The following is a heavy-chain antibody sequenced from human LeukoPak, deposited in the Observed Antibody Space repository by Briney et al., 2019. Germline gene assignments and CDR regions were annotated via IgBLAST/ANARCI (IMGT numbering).Heavy chain of an antibody. D-gene: IGHD6-13*01. J-gene: IGHJ4*02. Sequence: KAGGSLRLSCDVFGFTLSRYSMNWVRQAPGKGPEWVSAISTNSEYIYYGDSVRGRFTVARDNARNSLYLHMNSLRVEDTALYYCVRASHSSTWYLDSWGQGTLVTVSS. CDR3: VRASHSSTWYLDS. CDR1: GFTLSRYS. CDR2: ISTNSEYI. V-gene: IGHV3-21*01.